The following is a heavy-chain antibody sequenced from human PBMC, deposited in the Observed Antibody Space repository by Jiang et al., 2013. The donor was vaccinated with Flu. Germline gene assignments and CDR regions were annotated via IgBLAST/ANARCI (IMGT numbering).Heavy chain of an antibody. V-gene: IGHV1-2*02. CDR1: GYSFPNYY. CDR3: AKEFDSGRYHRYYQYMGV. CDR2: INPNSGGS. D-gene: IGHD1-26*01. J-gene: IGHJ6*03. Sequence: GAEVKKPGASVKVSCKASGYSFPNYYIYWVRQAPGQGLQWVGWINPNSGGSNYAQQFQGRVTMTTDTSTNMAYMELSSLRSDDTAIYYCAKEFDSGRYHRYYQYMGVWGKGTTVTVSS.